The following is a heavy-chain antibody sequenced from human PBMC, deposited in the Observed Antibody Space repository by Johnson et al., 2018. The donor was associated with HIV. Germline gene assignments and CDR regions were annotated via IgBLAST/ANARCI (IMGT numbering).Heavy chain of an antibody. D-gene: IGHD6-19*01. CDR3: AKVSGWPRGAFDI. CDR1: TFTFSDYY. J-gene: IGHJ3*02. Sequence: EVQLVESGGGLVKPGGSLRLSCAVSTFTFSDYYMIWVRQAPGKGLQWVSIIYTTGSTYYADSVKGRFTISRDNSKNTLYLQMTSLGAEDTAVYYCAKVSGWPRGAFDIWGQGTMVTVSS. CDR2: IYTTGST. V-gene: IGHV3-66*01.